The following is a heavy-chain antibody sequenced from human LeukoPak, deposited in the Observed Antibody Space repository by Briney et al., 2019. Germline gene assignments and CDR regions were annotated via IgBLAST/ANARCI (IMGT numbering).Heavy chain of an antibody. D-gene: IGHD3-22*01. V-gene: IGHV1-69*13. J-gene: IGHJ4*02. CDR1: GGTFSSYA. Sequence: SVKVSCKASGGTFSSYAISWVRQAPGQGLEWMGGIIPIFGTANYAQKFQGRVTITADESTSTAYMELSSLRSEDTAVYYCARDLDSSGYYYSGGGDYWGQGTLVTVSS. CDR3: ARDLDSSGYYYSGGGDY. CDR2: IIPIFGTA.